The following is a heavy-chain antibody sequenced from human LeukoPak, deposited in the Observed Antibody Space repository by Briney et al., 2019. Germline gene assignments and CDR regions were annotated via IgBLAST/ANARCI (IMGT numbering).Heavy chain of an antibody. CDR1: LDSLSSGDYY. Sequence: SQTLSLTCTVSLDSLSSGDYYWSWIRQHPGKGLEWIGYIYYSGSTYYNPSLKSRVLISIDTSKNQFSLNLSSVTAADAALYYCARNFDSHNAFDVWGQGTMVTVSS. D-gene: IGHD3-22*01. CDR3: ARNFDSHNAFDV. CDR2: IYYSGST. V-gene: IGHV4-31*03. J-gene: IGHJ3*01.